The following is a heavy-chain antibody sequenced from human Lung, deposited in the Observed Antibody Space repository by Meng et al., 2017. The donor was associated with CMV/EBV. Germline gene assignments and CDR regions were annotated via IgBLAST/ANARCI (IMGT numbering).Heavy chain of an antibody. CDR1: GFTFSSYW. D-gene: IGHD2-21*02. V-gene: IGHV3-74*01. CDR2: ISSDGSST. CDR3: ARHRADYYFDY. Sequence: GESLKISCAASGFTFSSYWMRWVRQAPGKGLVWVSRISSDGSSTIYADSVKGRFTISRDNAKNTLYLQMNSLRGEDTAVYYCARHRADYYFDYWGQGTLVTVSS. J-gene: IGHJ4*02.